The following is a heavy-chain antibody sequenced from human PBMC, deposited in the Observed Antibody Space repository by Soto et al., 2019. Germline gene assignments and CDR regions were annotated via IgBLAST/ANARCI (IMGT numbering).Heavy chain of an antibody. D-gene: IGHD5-18*01. V-gene: IGHV5-51*01. CDR1: GYSFTSYW. Sequence: PGESLKISCKGSGYSFTSYWIGWVRELAGKGLGWMGIIYPVDSDTSYRPSLQRQVTISADKSISTAYLQWSSLKASDTAMYYCARLGDVDTAMVQESYYYYGMDVWGQGTTVTVSS. J-gene: IGHJ6*02. CDR3: ARLGDVDTAMVQESYYYYGMDV. CDR2: IYPVDSDT.